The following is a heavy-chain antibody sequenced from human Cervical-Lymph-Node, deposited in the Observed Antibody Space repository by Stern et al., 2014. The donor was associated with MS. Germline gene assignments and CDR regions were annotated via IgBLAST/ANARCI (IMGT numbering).Heavy chain of an antibody. Sequence: EVQLVESGAEVKKPGESLKISCQGSGYRFTSYWVGWVRQMPGKGLEWMGTIYPSNSDVRYSPSFQGQVAISVDKPNSTAYLQWSSLKASDTGMYFCVRLPFENNWGQGTPVTVSS. J-gene: IGHJ4*02. CDR1: GYRFTSYW. V-gene: IGHV5-51*01. CDR2: IYPSNSDV. CDR3: VRLPFENN. D-gene: IGHD2/OR15-2a*01.